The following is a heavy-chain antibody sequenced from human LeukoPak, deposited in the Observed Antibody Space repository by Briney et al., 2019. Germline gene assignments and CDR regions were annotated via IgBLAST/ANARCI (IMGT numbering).Heavy chain of an antibody. V-gene: IGHV3-21*01. CDR1: GFTFSSYS. D-gene: IGHD3-9*01. CDR3: ARRGLRYFADDY. Sequence: GGSLRLSCAASGFTFSSYSMNWVRQAPGKGLEWVSSISSSSSYIYYADSVKGRFTISRDNAKNSLYLQMNSLRAEDTAVYYCARRGLRYFADDYWGQGTLVTVSS. CDR2: ISSSSSYI. J-gene: IGHJ4*02.